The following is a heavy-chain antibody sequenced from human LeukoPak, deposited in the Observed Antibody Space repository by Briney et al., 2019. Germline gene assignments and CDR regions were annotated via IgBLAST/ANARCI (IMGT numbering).Heavy chain of an antibody. D-gene: IGHD1-26*01. CDR1: GYSISSGYY. V-gene: IGHV4-38-2*02. Sequence: SETLSLTCTVSGYSISSGYYWGWIRQPPGKGLEWIGSIYHSGSTYYNPSLKSRVTISVDTSKNQFSLKLSSVTAADTAVYYCARDSSGGSREAFDYWGQGTLVTVSS. CDR3: ARDSSGGSREAFDY. CDR2: IYHSGST. J-gene: IGHJ4*02.